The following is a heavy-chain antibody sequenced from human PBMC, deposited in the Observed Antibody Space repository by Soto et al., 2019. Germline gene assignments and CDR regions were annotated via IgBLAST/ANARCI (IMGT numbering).Heavy chain of an antibody. D-gene: IGHD3-16*02. J-gene: IGHJ5*02. CDR1: GFTFSSYG. CDR3: ARWDENYVWGSYRQNWFDP. V-gene: IGHV3-33*01. Sequence: GGSLRLSCAASGFTFSSYGMHWVRQAPGKGLEWVAVIWYDGSNKYYADSVKGRFTISRDNSKNTLYLQMNSLRAEDTAVYYCARWDENYVWGSYRQNWFDPWGQGTLVTVS. CDR2: IWYDGSNK.